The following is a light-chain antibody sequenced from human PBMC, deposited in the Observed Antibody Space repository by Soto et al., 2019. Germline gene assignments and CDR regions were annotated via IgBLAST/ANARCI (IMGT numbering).Light chain of an antibody. V-gene: IGLV2-23*01. CDR3: CSYAGSSTWV. CDR1: SSDVGSYNL. CDR2: EGS. Sequence: QPALTQPASVSGSPGQSITISCTGTSSDVGSYNLVSWYQQHPGKGPKLMIYEGSKRPSGVSNRFSGSKSGNTASLTISGLQAEDEADYYCCSYAGSSTWVFGGGTQLTVL. J-gene: IGLJ3*02.